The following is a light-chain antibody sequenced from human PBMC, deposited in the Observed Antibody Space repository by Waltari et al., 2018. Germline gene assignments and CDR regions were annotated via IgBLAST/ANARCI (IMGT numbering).Light chain of an antibody. Sequence: QSALTQSPSVSGSPGQSVTISCTGTNSDVGLYDRVSWYQQFPGTAPKLIIYEVINRPSGVPVRFSGSKSGNTASLTISGLQPEDDADYYCCSYTPGNNVIFGGGTKVTVL. CDR1: NSDVGLYDR. J-gene: IGLJ2*01. CDR2: EVI. CDR3: CSYTPGNNVI. V-gene: IGLV2-18*02.